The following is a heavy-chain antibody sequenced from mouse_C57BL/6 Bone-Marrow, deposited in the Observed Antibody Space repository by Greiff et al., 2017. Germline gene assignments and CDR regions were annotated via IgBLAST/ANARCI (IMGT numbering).Heavy chain of an antibody. CDR2: INPNNGGT. CDR1: GYTFTDYY. V-gene: IGHV1-26*01. J-gene: IGHJ2*01. D-gene: IGHD1-1*01. CDR3: ARDYYGSSWYFDY. Sequence: VQLQQSGPELVKPGASVKISCKASGYTFTDYYMNWVKQSHGKSLEWIGDINPNNGGTSYNQKLKGKATLTVDKSSRTAYMELRSLTSEDSAVYYGARDYYGSSWYFDYWGQGTILTVSS.